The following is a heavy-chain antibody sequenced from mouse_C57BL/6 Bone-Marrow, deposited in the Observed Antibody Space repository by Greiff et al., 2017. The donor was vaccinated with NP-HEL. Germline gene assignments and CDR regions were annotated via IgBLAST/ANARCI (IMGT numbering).Heavy chain of an antibody. CDR1: GYTFTSYW. CDR2: IYPSDSET. V-gene: IGHV1-61*01. J-gene: IGHJ4*01. D-gene: IGHD2-5*01. Sequence: QVQLQQPGAELVRPGSSVKLSCKASGYTFTSYWMDWVKQRPGPGLEWIGNIYPSDSETHYNQKFKDKATLTVDKSSSTAYMQLSSLTSEDSAVYYCARSHYSNPYYAMDYWGQGTSVTVSS. CDR3: ARSHYSNPYYAMDY.